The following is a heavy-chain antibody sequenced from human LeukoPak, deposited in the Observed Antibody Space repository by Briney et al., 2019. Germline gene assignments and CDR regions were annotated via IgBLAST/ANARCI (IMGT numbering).Heavy chain of an antibody. D-gene: IGHD3-22*01. CDR1: GGSVSSDFFY. CDR3: ATYYYDSSGYYEEYFDY. J-gene: IGHJ4*02. Sequence: SETLSLTCTVSGGSVSSDFFYWSWIRQPPGKGLEWIGYIYYSGSTNYNPSLKSRVTISVDTSKNQFSLKLSSVTAADTAVYYCATYYYDSSGYYEEYFDYWGQGTLVTVSS. CDR2: IYYSGST. V-gene: IGHV4-61*01.